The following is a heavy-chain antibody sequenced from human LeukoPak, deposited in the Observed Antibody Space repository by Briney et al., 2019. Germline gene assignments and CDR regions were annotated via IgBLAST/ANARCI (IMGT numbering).Heavy chain of an antibody. CDR3: ARDHHRRLYDSQARDTFDF. CDR2: ISSSSTTI. V-gene: IGHV3-48*01. Sequence: GGSPRLSCAASGFTFSSYSMNWVRQAPGKGLEWVSYISSSSTTIYYADSVKGRFTISRDNAKNSLYLQMNSLRAEDTAVYYCARDHHRRLYDSQARDTFDFWGQGTMVTVSS. D-gene: IGHD3-22*01. CDR1: GFTFSSYS. J-gene: IGHJ3*01.